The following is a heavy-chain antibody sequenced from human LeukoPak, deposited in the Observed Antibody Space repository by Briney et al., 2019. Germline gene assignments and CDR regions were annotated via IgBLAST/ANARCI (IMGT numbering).Heavy chain of an antibody. D-gene: IGHD3-16*01. J-gene: IGHJ6*03. CDR1: GFTFSSYG. CDR3: AKSPSSTTIGGPDYYYYYMDV. Sequence: AGGSLRLSCAASGFTFSSYGMPWVRQAPGKGLEWVAFIRYDGSNKYYADSVKGRFTISRDNSKNTLYLQMNSLRAEATAVYYCAKSPSSTTIGGPDYYYYYMDVWGKGTTVTISS. CDR2: IRYDGSNK. V-gene: IGHV3-30*02.